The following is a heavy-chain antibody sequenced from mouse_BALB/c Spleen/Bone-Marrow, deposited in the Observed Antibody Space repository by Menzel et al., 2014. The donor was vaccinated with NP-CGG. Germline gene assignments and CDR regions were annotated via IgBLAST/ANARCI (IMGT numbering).Heavy chain of an antibody. D-gene: IGHD1-1*01. J-gene: IGHJ2*01. CDR1: GFNIKDTY. CDR2: IDPANGNT. V-gene: IGHV14-3*02. Sequence: LVESGAELVKPGASVKLSCTASGFNIKDTYMHWVKQGPEQGLEWIGRIDPANGNTKYDPKFQGKATITADTSSNTAYLQLSSLTSEDTAVYYCAYGSSYDYFDYWGQGTTLTVSS. CDR3: AYGSSYDYFDY.